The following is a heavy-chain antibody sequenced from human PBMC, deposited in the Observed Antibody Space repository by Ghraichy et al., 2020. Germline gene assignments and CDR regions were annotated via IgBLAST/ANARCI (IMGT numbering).Heavy chain of an antibody. Sequence: GGSLRLSCAASGFTFSSYGMHWVRQAPGKGLEWVAVISYDGSNKYYADSVKGRFTISRDNSKTTLYLQMNSLRAEDTAVYYCAKDSLPVVPAAMGIDYWGQGTLVTVSS. V-gene: IGHV3-30*18. CDR1: GFTFSSYG. J-gene: IGHJ4*02. CDR3: AKDSLPVVPAAMGIDY. CDR2: ISYDGSNK. D-gene: IGHD2-2*01.